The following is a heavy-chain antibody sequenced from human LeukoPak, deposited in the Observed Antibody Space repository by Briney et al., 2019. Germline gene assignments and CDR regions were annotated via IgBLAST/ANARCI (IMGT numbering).Heavy chain of an antibody. D-gene: IGHD6-13*01. CDR3: AKCIAAVSYFDS. Sequence: PGGSLRLSCAASEFTFTSYAMNWVRQAPGKGLKWVSGISGSGGSTYYADSVKGRFTISRDNSKNTLYLQMNSLRAEDTAVYYCAKCIAAVSYFDSWGQGTLVTVSS. CDR1: EFTFTSYA. J-gene: IGHJ4*02. V-gene: IGHV3-23*01. CDR2: ISGSGGST.